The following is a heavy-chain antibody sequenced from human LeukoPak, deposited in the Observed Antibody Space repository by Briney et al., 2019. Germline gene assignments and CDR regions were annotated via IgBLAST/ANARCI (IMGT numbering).Heavy chain of an antibody. CDR2: ISSSSSHI. CDR3: ARALVTFDY. CDR1: GFTFSSYS. Sequence: GGSLRLSCAASGFTFSSYSMNWVRQAPGKGLEWVSCISSSSSHIYYADSVKGRFTISRDNAKNSLYLQMNSLRAEDTAVYYCARALVTFDYWGQGTLVTVSS. J-gene: IGHJ4*02. V-gene: IGHV3-21*01. D-gene: IGHD3-9*01.